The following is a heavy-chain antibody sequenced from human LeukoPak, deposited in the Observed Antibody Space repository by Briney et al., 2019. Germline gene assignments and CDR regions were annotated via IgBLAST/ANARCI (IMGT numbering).Heavy chain of an antibody. J-gene: IGHJ4*02. D-gene: IGHD2-2*01. Sequence: PGGSLRLSCAASGFTFSSYGMHWVRQAPGKGLERVAFIRYDGSNKYYADSVKGRFTISRDNSKNTLYLQMNSLRPEDTAVYYCAKLGYCSSSSCSYFDYWGQGTLVTVSS. CDR1: GFTFSSYG. CDR3: AKLGYCSSSSCSYFDY. CDR2: IRYDGSNK. V-gene: IGHV3-30*02.